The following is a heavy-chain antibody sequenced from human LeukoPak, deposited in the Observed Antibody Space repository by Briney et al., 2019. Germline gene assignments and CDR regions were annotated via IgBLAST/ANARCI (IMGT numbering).Heavy chain of an antibody. Sequence: PGGSLRLSCAASEFTLSSTYITWLRQAPGKGLEWVSVIYPGGNALYADSVKGRFTISRDISKNIVYLQINNLRVEDTAVYYCARDRRSGLGHAFDIWGQGTVVTVSS. J-gene: IGHJ3*02. CDR3: ARDRRSGLGHAFDI. D-gene: IGHD3-3*01. V-gene: IGHV3-53*01. CDR1: EFTLSSTY. CDR2: IYPGGNA.